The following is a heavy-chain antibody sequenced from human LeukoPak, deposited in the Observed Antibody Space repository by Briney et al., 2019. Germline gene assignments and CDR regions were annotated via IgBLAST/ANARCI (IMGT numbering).Heavy chain of an antibody. CDR3: ARGGDIAVVPAAMVGP. CDR2: IIPIFGTA. V-gene: IGHV1-69*13. J-gene: IGHJ5*02. D-gene: IGHD2-2*01. CDR1: GGTFSSYA. Sequence: ASVKVSCKASGGTFSSYAISWVRQAPGQGLEWMGGIIPIFGTANYAQKFQGRVTITAGESTSTAYMELSSLRSEDTAVYYCARGGDIAVVPAAMVGPWGQGTLVTVSS.